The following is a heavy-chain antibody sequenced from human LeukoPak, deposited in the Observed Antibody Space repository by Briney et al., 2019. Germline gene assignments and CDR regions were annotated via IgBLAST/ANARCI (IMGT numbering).Heavy chain of an antibody. J-gene: IGHJ1*01. Sequence: SVKVSCKASGGTFSSYAISWVRQAPGQGLEWMGGIIPIFGTANYAQKFQGRVTITADESTSTAYMELSSLRSEDTAVYYCAREAYSSTPLGHWGQGTLVTVSS. CDR3: AREAYSSTPLGH. V-gene: IGHV1-69*13. D-gene: IGHD6-13*01. CDR2: IIPIFGTA. CDR1: GGTFSSYA.